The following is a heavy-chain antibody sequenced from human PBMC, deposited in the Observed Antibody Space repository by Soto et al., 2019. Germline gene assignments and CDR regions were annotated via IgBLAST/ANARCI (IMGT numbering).Heavy chain of an antibody. J-gene: IGHJ4*02. CDR3: ARSLERLLHYFDY. V-gene: IGHV4-31*03. CDR2: IYYSGST. D-gene: IGHD3-3*01. Sequence: PSETLSLTCTVSGGSISSGGYYWSWIRQHPGKGLEWIGYIYYSGSTYYNPSLKSRVTISVDTSKNQFSLKLSSVTAADTAVYYCARSLERLLHYFDYWGQGTLVTVSS. CDR1: GGSISSGGYY.